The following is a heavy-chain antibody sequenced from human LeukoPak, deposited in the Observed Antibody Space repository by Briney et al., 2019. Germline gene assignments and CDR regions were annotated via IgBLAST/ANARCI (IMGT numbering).Heavy chain of an antibody. CDR1: GYTFTDYY. D-gene: IGHD4/OR15-4a*01. V-gene: IGHV1-2*02. CDR2: IKPDSGAA. CDR3: TIDYGFDY. Sequence: ASMKVSCKASGYTFTDYYFYWVRQAPGQGLEWMGWIKPDSGAAVYARKFQGRVTITRDTSITTAYMELSWLTSDDTAVYYCTIDYGFDYWGQGSLVTVSS. J-gene: IGHJ4*02.